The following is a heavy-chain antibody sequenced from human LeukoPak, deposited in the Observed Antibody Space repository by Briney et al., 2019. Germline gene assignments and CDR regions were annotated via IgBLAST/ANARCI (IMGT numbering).Heavy chain of an antibody. J-gene: IGHJ4*02. CDR1: GFTFSSYG. CDR3: AKDHSDYGDYFDY. V-gene: IGHV3-23*01. Sequence: QAGGSLRLSCAASGFTFSSYGMSWVRQAPGKGLEWVSAISTSGGSTYYADSVKGRFTISRDNSKNTLSLQMNSLRAEDTAVYYCAKDHSDYGDYFDYWGQGTLVTVSS. D-gene: IGHD4-17*01. CDR2: ISTSGGST.